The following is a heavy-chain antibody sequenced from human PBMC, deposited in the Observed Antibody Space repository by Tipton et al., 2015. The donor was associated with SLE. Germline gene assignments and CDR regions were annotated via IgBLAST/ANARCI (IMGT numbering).Heavy chain of an antibody. Sequence: LRLSCTVSGGSISSYYWSWIRQPPGKGLQWIGYIYYSGSTNYNPSLKSRVTISVDTSKNQFSLKLSSVTAADTAVYYCARGGLDYCSGGSCDYYYYMDVWGKGTTVTVSS. V-gene: IGHV4-59*12. CDR1: GGSISSYY. J-gene: IGHJ6*03. CDR3: ARGGLDYCSGGSCDYYYYMDV. D-gene: IGHD2-15*01. CDR2: IYYSGST.